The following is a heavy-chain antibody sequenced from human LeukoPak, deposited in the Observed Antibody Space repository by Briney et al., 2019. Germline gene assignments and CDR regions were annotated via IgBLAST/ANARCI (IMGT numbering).Heavy chain of an antibody. CDR2: IYHSGST. V-gene: IGHV4-30-2*01. CDR1: GGSISTDS. J-gene: IGHJ4*02. D-gene: IGHD4-23*01. Sequence: SETLSLTCTVSGGSISTDSWSWIRQPPGKGLEWIGYIYHSGSTYYNPSLKSRVTISVDRSKNQFSLKLSSVTAADTAVYYCARESSTVVTLTDYWGQGTLVTVSS. CDR3: ARESSTVVTLTDY.